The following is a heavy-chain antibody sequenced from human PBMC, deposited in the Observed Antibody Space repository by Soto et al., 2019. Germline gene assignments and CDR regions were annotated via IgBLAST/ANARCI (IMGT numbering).Heavy chain of an antibody. Sequence: QIQLVQSGVEVKKPGASVKVSCKASGYAFTSYGITWVRQAPGQGLEWMGWIIPYNGITNYAQKLQGRVTMTTDTSTSTAYIDLRSLRSDDTAVYYCARIPNERGGWFDPWGQGTLVTVSS. CDR2: IIPYNGIT. CDR1: GYAFTSYG. J-gene: IGHJ5*02. V-gene: IGHV1-18*01. D-gene: IGHD2-8*01. CDR3: ARIPNERGGWFDP.